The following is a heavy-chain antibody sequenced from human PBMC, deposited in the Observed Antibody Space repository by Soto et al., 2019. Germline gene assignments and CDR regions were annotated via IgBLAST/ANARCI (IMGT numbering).Heavy chain of an antibody. J-gene: IGHJ3*02. CDR2: INPTSGGT. Sequence: QVQLVQSGAEVKKPGASVKVSCKASGYTFTSYYMHWVRQAPGQGLEWMGIINPTSGGTHYVQKFQGRVTMTRDTSTSTVYMELSSLRSEDTAVYYCARGMTTVTSDAFDIWGQGTMVTVSS. D-gene: IGHD4-4*01. CDR3: ARGMTTVTSDAFDI. CDR1: GYTFTSYY. V-gene: IGHV1-46*01.